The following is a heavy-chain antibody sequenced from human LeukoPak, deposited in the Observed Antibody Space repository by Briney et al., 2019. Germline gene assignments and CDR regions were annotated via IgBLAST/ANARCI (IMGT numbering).Heavy chain of an antibody. J-gene: IGHJ5*02. CDR3: ARDVTPYVWGSYRYTWGFDP. V-gene: IGHV4-4*07. Sequence: SETLSLTCTVSGGSISSYYWSWIRQPAGKGLEWIGRIYTSGSTNYNPSLKSRVTISVDTSKTQFSLKLSSVTAADTAVYYCARDVTPYVWGSYRYTWGFDPWGQGTLVTVSS. D-gene: IGHD3-16*02. CDR2: IYTSGST. CDR1: GGSISSYY.